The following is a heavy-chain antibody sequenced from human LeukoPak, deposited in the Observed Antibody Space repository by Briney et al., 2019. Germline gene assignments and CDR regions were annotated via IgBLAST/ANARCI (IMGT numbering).Heavy chain of an antibody. D-gene: IGHD3-9*01. CDR2: LSGGGGST. V-gene: IGHV3-23*01. CDR3: AKFYDILTSYFDY. CDR1: GFTFSSYA. Sequence: GGSLRLSCAAPGFTFSSYAMSWVRQSPGKGLEWVSALSGGGGSTYYAYYTDSVKGRVTISRDNSKNTLYLQMNSLRAEDTALYYCAKFYDILTSYFDYWGQGTLVTVSS. J-gene: IGHJ4*02.